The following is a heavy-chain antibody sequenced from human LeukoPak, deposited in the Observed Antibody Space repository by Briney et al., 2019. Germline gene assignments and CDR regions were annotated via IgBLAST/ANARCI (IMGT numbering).Heavy chain of an antibody. V-gene: IGHV1-46*01. CDR2: INPSGGST. Sequence: ASVNVSCKASGYTFTSYYMHWVRQAPGQGLEWMGIINPSGGSTSYAQKFQGRVTMTRDMSTSTVYMELSSLRSEDTAVYYCARDGYYDSSGYPAYPWDYWGQGTLVTVSS. J-gene: IGHJ4*02. CDR1: GYTFTSYY. D-gene: IGHD3-22*01. CDR3: ARDGYYDSSGYPAYPWDY.